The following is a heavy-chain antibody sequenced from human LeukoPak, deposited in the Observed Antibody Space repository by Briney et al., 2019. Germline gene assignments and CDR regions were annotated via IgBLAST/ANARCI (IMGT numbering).Heavy chain of an antibody. CDR1: GYTFTSYG. V-gene: IGHV1-18*01. CDR2: ISAYNGNT. Sequence: ASVKVSCKASGYTFTSYGISWVRQAPGQGLEWMGWISAYNGNTNYAQKLQGRVTMTTDTSTSTAYMELRSLRSDDTAVYYCARDLEYYYGSGSYRYWGQGTLVTVSS. CDR3: ARDLEYYYGSGSYRY. J-gene: IGHJ4*02. D-gene: IGHD3-10*01.